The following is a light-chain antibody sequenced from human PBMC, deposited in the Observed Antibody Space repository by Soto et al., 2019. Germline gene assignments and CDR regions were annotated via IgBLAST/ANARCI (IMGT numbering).Light chain of an antibody. Sequence: QSALTQPASVSGSPGQSITISCTGTSSDVGSYNLVSWYQQHPGKAPKLMIYEVTKRPSGVPNRFSGSKSGNAASLTISGLQAEDETDYYCCSYAGHSTYVFGTGTKVTVL. J-gene: IGLJ1*01. CDR3: CSYAGHSTYV. CDR1: SSDVGSYNL. CDR2: EVT. V-gene: IGLV2-23*02.